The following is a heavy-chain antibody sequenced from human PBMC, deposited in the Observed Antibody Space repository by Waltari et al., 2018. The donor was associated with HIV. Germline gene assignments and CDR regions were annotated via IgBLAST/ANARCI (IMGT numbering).Heavy chain of an antibody. Sequence: QLIQSTSELKRPGASVPIFCKVSGYPLSDLSMQWVRQGRGQRLEWMGGFDPKNGKPVYSQRFWGRVSLAEDTSEDTAFLELNRLTSDDTAVYYCVTLYNESPLYSNFWGQGTLVTV. J-gene: IGHJ1*01. D-gene: IGHD2-15*01. V-gene: IGHV1-24*01. CDR3: VTLYNESPLYSNF. CDR1: GYPLSDLS. CDR2: FDPKNGKP.